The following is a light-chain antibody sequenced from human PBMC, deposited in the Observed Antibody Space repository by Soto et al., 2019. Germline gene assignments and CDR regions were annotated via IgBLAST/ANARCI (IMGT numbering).Light chain of an antibody. V-gene: IGKV3-15*01. J-gene: IGKJ1*01. Sequence: EIVLTQSPATLSVSPGERATLSCRASQSVSSSYLAWYQQKPGQAPRLLIYGASTRATGSPARFSGSGSCTEFILLIISLQSEDFAVDYCQQYNNWPRTFGQGTKVDIK. CDR3: QQYNNWPRT. CDR1: QSVSSSY. CDR2: GAS.